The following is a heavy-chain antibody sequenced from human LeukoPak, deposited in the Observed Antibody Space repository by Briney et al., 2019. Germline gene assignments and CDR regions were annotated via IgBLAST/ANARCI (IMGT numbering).Heavy chain of an antibody. CDR2: IGTAGDT. CDR3: ARDFGSGSLWGYYFDY. J-gene: IGHJ4*02. V-gene: IGHV3-13*01. D-gene: IGHD3-10*01. CDR1: GFTFSSYD. Sequence: GGSLRLSCAASGFTFSSYDMHWVRQATGKGLEWVSAIGTAGDTYYPGSVKGRFTISRDNSKNTLYLQMNSLRAEDTAVYYCARDFGSGSLWGYYFDYWGQGTLVTVSS.